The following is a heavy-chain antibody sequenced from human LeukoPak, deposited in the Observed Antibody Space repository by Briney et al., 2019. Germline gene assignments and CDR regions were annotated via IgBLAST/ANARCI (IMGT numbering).Heavy chain of an antibody. CDR2: IDRSGST. CDR1: GGSISTISSGTYY. CDR3: ARGSATGLAY. V-gene: IGHV4-39*07. D-gene: IGHD1-1*01. Sequence: KPSETLSLTCTVSGGSISTISSGTYYWAWIRQPPGKGLEWIGEIDRSGSTNYNPSLKSRLTISVDTSKNQFSLKLSSVTAADTAVYYCARGSATGLAYWGQGNLVTVSS. J-gene: IGHJ4*02.